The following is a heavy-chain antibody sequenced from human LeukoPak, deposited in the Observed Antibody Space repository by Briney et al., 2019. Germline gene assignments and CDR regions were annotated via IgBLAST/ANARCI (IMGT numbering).Heavy chain of an antibody. V-gene: IGHV3-23*01. D-gene: IGHD2-15*01. J-gene: IGHJ4*02. CDR2: ISGSGGST. CDR3: AKGSGSSCYSPCDY. Sequence: PGGSLRLSCAASGFTFSGYAMSWVRQAPGKGLEWVSAISGSGGSTYYADSVKGRFTISRDNSKNTLYLQMNSLRAEDTAVYYCAKGSGSSCYSPCDYWGQGILVTVSS. CDR1: GFTFSGYA.